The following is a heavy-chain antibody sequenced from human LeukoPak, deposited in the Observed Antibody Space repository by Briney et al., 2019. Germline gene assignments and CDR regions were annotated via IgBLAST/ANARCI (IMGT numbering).Heavy chain of an antibody. D-gene: IGHD3-10*01. CDR1: GCTFTSYD. CDR2: MNPSSGNT. CDR3: ARVLLWFGELLPYYMDV. Sequence: ASVKVSCKASGCTFTSYDINWVRQATGQGLEWMGWMNPSSGNTGYAQKFQGRVTITRNTSISTAYMELSSLRSEDTAVYHCARVLLWFGELLPYYMDVWGKGTTVTVSS. V-gene: IGHV1-8*03. J-gene: IGHJ6*03.